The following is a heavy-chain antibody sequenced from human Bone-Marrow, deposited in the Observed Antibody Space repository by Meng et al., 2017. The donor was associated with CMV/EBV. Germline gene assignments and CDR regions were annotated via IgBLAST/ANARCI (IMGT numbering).Heavy chain of an antibody. CDR2: IIPIFGTA. Sequence: VQLVQSGAEVKKPGSSGKVSCTAAGGTFSSYAISWVRQAPGQGLEWMGGIIPIFGTANYAQKFQGRVTITADESTSTAYMELSSLRSEDTAVYYCARDSRRYSSSWYEGIGFDYWGQGTLVTVAS. CDR3: ARDSRRYSSSWYEGIGFDY. D-gene: IGHD6-13*01. J-gene: IGHJ4*02. CDR1: GGTFSSYA. V-gene: IGHV1-69*12.